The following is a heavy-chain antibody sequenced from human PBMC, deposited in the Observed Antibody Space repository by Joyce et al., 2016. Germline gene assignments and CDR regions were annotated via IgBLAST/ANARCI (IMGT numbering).Heavy chain of an antibody. Sequence: QLQLQESGPGLVKPSETLSLTCTVSGGSISSSSYYWGWIRQPPGKGLEWIGCIYYSGRTYYDPFLRSRVTISVDTSKNHFSLKLNSVTAADTAVYYCARHRSSMIVVVGAFDIWGQGTMVTVSS. CDR1: GGSISSSSYY. V-gene: IGHV4-39*01. J-gene: IGHJ3*02. CDR3: ARHRSSMIVVVGAFDI. D-gene: IGHD3-22*01. CDR2: IYYSGRT.